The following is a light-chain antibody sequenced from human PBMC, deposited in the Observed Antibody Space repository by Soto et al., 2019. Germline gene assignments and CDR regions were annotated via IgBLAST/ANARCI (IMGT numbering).Light chain of an antibody. Sequence: SSELTQPPSVSVAPGQTASFTCGGNNIGIKTVAWFQQRPGQAPVLILYDESDRPSGIPERFSGSNSGNTATLTVSRVEAGDEADYYCQVWDTDSDVAVFGGGTKLTVL. CDR2: DES. CDR3: QVWDTDSDVAV. CDR1: NIGIKT. V-gene: IGLV3-21*02. J-gene: IGLJ2*01.